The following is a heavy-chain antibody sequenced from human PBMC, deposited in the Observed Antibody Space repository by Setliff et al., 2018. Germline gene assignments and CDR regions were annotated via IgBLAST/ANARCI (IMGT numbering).Heavy chain of an antibody. D-gene: IGHD1-26*01. J-gene: IGHJ5*01. V-gene: IGHV4-4*08. CDR3: ASRRTGPGGWFDY. CDR2: IDTSGST. Sequence: SETLSLTCTVSGGSINNYYWSWIRQSPGKGLEWIGYIDTSGSTDYNPSLKSRVTISVDTSKNQLSLKLSSVTAADTAIYYCASRRTGPGGWFDYWGQGTLVTVSS. CDR1: GGSINNYY.